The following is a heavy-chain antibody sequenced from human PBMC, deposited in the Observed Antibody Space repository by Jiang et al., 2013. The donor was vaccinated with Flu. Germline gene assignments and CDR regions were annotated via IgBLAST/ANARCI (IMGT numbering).Heavy chain of an antibody. J-gene: IGHJ1*01. CDR3: ARGRYCSGGSCSSAEYFQH. V-gene: IGHV4-30-2*04. D-gene: IGHD2-15*01. Sequence: SRVTISVDTSKNQFSLKLSSVTAADTAVYYCARGRYCSGGSCSSAEYFQHWGQGTLVTVSS.